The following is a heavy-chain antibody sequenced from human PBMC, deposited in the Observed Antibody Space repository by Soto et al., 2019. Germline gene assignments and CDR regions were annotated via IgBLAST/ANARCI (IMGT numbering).Heavy chain of an antibody. D-gene: IGHD4-17*01. Sequence: PSETLSLTCTVSGGSISSSSYYWGWIRQPPGKGLEWIGSIYYSGSTYYNPSLKSRVTISVDTSKNQFSLKLSSVTAADTAVYYCASYYGDYYYYYYMDVWGKGTTVTAP. V-gene: IGHV4-39*01. CDR1: GGSISSSSYY. CDR2: IYYSGST. J-gene: IGHJ6*03. CDR3: ASYYGDYYYYYYMDV.